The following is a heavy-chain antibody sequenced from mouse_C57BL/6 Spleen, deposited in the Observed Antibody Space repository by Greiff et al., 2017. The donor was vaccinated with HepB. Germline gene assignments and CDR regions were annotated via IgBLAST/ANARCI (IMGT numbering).Heavy chain of an antibody. CDR1: GYTFTSYG. CDR2: IYPRSGNT. D-gene: IGHD1-1*01. J-gene: IGHJ4*01. V-gene: IGHV1-81*01. Sequence: VQLQESGAELARPGASVKLSCKASGYTFTSYGISWVKQSTGQGLEWIGEIYPRSGNTYYNEKFKGKATLTADKSSSTAYMELRSLTSEDSAVYFCARRATTVVARYYAMDYWGQGTSVTVAS. CDR3: ARRATTVVARYYAMDY.